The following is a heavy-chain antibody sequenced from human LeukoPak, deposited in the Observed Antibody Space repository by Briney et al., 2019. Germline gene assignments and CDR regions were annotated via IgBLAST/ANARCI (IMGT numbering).Heavy chain of an antibody. V-gene: IGHV4-34*01. CDR1: GGSFSGYY. D-gene: IGHD3-9*01. Sequence: PSETLSLTCAVYGGSFSGYYWSWIRQPPGKGLEWIGEINHSGSTNYNPSLKSRVTISVDTSKNQFSLKLSSVTAADTAVYYCAREDTYYDISTGYSPQNWFDPWGQGTLVTVSS. CDR2: INHSGST. J-gene: IGHJ5*02. CDR3: AREDTYYDISTGYSPQNWFDP.